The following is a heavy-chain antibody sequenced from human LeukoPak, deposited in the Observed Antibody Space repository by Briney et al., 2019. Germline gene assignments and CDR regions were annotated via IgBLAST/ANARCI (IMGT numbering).Heavy chain of an antibody. CDR2: IYYSGST. CDR3: ARHPCSGGSCPLDYYYYYGMDV. CDR1: GGSISSSSYY. J-gene: IGHJ6*02. V-gene: IGHV4-39*01. Sequence: SETLSLTCTVSGGSISSSSYYWGWIRQPPGKGLEWIGSIYYSGSTYDNPALKSRVTISVDTSKNQFSLKLRSVTAADPAVYYCARHPCSGGSCPLDYYYYYGMDVWGQGTTVTVSS. D-gene: IGHD2-15*01.